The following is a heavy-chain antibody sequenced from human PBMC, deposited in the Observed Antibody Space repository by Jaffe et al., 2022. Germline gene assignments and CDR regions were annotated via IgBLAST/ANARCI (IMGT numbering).Heavy chain of an antibody. CDR3: ATRHTDYDFWSGYSAHRWFDP. D-gene: IGHD3-3*01. J-gene: IGHJ5*02. CDR1: GYTLTELS. Sequence: QVQLVQSGAEVKKPGASVKVSCKVSGYTLTELSMHWVRQAPGKGLEWMGGFDPEDGETIYAQKFQGRVTMTEDTSTDTAYMELSSLRSEDTAVYYCATRHTDYDFWSGYSAHRWFDPWGQGTLVTVSS. CDR2: FDPEDGET. V-gene: IGHV1-24*01.